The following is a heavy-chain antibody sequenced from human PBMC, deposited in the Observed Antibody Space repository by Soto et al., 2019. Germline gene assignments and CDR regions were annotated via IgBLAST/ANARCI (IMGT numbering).Heavy chain of an antibody. CDR3: ARLGVAGKDH. V-gene: IGHV4-4*07. CDR2: IHTSGNT. Sequence: XGTLSLTGSVSGDSISSYYWSWIRQPAGKGLEWIGRIHTSGNTNYNPSLKSRVTMSVDMSENQFSLKLTSVTAADTAVYYCARLGVAGKDHWGQGTLVTVSS. J-gene: IGHJ4*02. D-gene: IGHD6-19*01. CDR1: GDSISSYY.